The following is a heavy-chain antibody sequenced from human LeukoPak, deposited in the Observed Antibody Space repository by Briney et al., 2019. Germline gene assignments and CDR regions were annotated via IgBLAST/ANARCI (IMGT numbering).Heavy chain of an antibody. J-gene: IGHJ4*02. CDR2: IYHSGST. V-gene: IGHV4-38-2*02. D-gene: IGHD6-19*01. Sequence: SETLSLTCTVSGYSISSGYYWGWIRQPPGKGLEWIGSIYHSGSTYYNPSLKSRVTISVDTSKNQFSLKLSSVTAADTAVYYCARQWLARTPIDYWGQGTLVTVSS. CDR3: ARQWLARTPIDY. CDR1: GYSISSGYY.